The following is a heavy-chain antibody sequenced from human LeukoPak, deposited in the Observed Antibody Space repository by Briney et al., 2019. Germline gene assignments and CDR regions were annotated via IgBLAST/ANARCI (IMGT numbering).Heavy chain of an antibody. J-gene: IGHJ4*02. CDR1: GGSFSGYY. CDR3: ARRAGIAAAGTGRDFDY. Sequence: PSXXLSLTCAVYGGSFSGYYWSWIRQPPGKGLEWIGEINHSGSTNYNPSLKSGVNISVDKSKKKFSLKLSSVTAADTAVYYCARRAGIAAAGTGRDFDYWGQGTLVTVSS. D-gene: IGHD6-13*01. CDR2: INHSGST. V-gene: IGHV4-34*01.